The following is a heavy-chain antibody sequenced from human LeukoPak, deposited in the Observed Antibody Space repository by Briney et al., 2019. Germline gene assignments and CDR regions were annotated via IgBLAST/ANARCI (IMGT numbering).Heavy chain of an antibody. J-gene: IGHJ4*02. V-gene: IGHV3-64*02. D-gene: IGHD6-19*01. Sequence: PGGSLRLYCAASGFTFSSYAMQWVRQAPGKGLEYVSAISSNGGSTYYADSVKGRFTISRDNSKNTLYLQMGSLRAEDMAVYYCARVGIAVAGTWDYFDYWGQGTPVTVSS. CDR3: ARVGIAVAGTWDYFDY. CDR2: ISSNGGST. CDR1: GFTFSSYA.